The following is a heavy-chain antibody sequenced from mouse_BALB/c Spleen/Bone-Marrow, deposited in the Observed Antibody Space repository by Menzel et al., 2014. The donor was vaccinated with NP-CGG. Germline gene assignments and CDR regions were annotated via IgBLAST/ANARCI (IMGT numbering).Heavy chain of an antibody. CDR3: ARRWLPYATDY. CDR1: GYTFTSYI. Sequence: EVQLQQSGPELVKPGASVKMSCKASGYTFTSYIMHWVKQKPGQGLEWIGYINPYNDGTKYNEKFKGKATLTSDKSSSTAYMELSSLTSEDSAVYYCARRWLPYATDYWGQGTSVTVSS. D-gene: IGHD2-3*01. J-gene: IGHJ4*01. CDR2: INPYNDGT. V-gene: IGHV1-14*01.